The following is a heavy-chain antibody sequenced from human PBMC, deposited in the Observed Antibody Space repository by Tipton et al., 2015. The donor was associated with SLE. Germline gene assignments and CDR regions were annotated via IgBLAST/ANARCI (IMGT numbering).Heavy chain of an antibody. Sequence: QVQLVQSGAEVKKPGSSVKVSCKASGGTFNNYAISWVRQAPGQGLEWMGRIIPMFGTANYAQKFQGRVTITADESTSTACMELSSLRYEDTAVYYCARDPDPSYDFWSGYQGGAFDIWGQGTVVTVSS. D-gene: IGHD3-3*01. J-gene: IGHJ3*02. CDR2: IIPMFGTA. V-gene: IGHV1-69*18. CDR3: ARDPDPSYDFWSGYQGGAFDI. CDR1: GGTFNNYA.